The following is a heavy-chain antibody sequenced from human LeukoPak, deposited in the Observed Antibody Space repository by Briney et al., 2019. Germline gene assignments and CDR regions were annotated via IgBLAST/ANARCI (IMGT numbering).Heavy chain of an antibody. J-gene: IGHJ4*02. CDR3: ARDPVVTATDY. D-gene: IGHD2-21*02. CDR1: GGSFSGYY. Sequence: PSETLSLTCAVYGGSFSGYYWSWIRQPPGKGLEWIGEINHSGSTNYNPSLKSRVTVSVDTSKNQFSLKLSSVTAADTAVYYCARDPVVTATDYWGQGTLVTVSS. V-gene: IGHV4-34*01. CDR2: INHSGST.